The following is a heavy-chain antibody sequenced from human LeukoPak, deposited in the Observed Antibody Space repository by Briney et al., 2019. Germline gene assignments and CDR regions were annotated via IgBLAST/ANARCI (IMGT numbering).Heavy chain of an antibody. Sequence: PSETLSLTCTVSGGSISSSSYYWGWIRQPPGKGLEWIGSIYYSGSTYYNPSLKSRVTISVGTSKNQFSLKLSSVTAADTAVYYCARPVAMVRGVIINPGYFDYWGQGTLVTVSS. CDR2: IYYSGST. V-gene: IGHV4-39*07. D-gene: IGHD3-10*01. CDR3: ARPVAMVRGVIINPGYFDY. J-gene: IGHJ4*02. CDR1: GGSISSSSYY.